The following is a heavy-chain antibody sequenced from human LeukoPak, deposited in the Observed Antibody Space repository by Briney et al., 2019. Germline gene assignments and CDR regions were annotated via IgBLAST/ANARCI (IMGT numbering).Heavy chain of an antibody. J-gene: IGHJ6*02. Sequence: GGSLRLSCAASGFTFDDYTMHWVRQVPGKGLEWVSAITWNSGGIGYADSVRGRFTIARDNAKNSLYLQMDSLRPEDTALYYCVNDTHDVSGSLDHQFGMDVWGQGTTVTVSS. CDR3: VNDTHDVSGSLDHQFGMDV. CDR1: GFTFDDYT. D-gene: IGHD1-1*01. CDR2: ITWNSGGI. V-gene: IGHV3-9*01.